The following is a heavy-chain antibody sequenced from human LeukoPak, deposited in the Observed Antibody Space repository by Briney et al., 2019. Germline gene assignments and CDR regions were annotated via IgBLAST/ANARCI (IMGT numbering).Heavy chain of an antibody. CDR1: GFTFSSYA. CDR2: ISGSGGST. CDR3: AKDSGYSGYGLFDY. J-gene: IGHJ4*02. D-gene: IGHD5-12*01. V-gene: IGHV3-23*01. Sequence: GGSLRLSCAASGFTFSSYAMSWVRQAPGKGLEGVSAISGSGGSTYYADSVKGRFTISRDNSKNTLYLQMNSLRAEDTAVYYCAKDSGYSGYGLFDYWGQGTLVTVSS.